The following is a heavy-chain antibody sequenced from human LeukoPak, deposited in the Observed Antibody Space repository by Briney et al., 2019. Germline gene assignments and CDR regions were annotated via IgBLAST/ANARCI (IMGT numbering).Heavy chain of an antibody. CDR1: GFSFTFYY. V-gene: IGHV3-11*03. Sequence: GGSLSLSCAASGFSFTFYYMSWIRPPPGKGLEWVSYIISKSSDRNYADSVKGRFTISRDNAQNSMYLQMSSLRAEDTAVYYCVLRYFDWLKWGQGDLVTVSS. J-gene: IGHJ4*02. CDR2: IISKSSDR. CDR3: VLRYFDWLK. D-gene: IGHD3-9*01.